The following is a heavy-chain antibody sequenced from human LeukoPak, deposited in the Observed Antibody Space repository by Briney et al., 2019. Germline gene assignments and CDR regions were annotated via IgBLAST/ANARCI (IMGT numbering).Heavy chain of an antibody. CDR3: ARHILGYYSVDY. V-gene: IGHV3-30-3*01. Sequence: GGSLRLSCAASGFTFSSYAMHWVRQAPGKGLEWVAVISYDGSNKYYADSVKGRFTISRDNSKNTLYLQMNSLRAEDTAVYYCARHILGYYSVDYWGQGTLVTVSS. J-gene: IGHJ4*02. CDR1: GFTFSSYA. D-gene: IGHD6-25*01. CDR2: ISYDGSNK.